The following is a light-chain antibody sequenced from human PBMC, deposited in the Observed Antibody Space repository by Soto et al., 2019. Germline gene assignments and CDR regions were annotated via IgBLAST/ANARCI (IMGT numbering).Light chain of an antibody. CDR3: QQSYSTLSIT. Sequence: DIQMTQSPSSLSASVGDRVTITCRASESIARHLNWYQQKPGKAPKLLIYAASSLQNGVPSRFRGGGSGTDFTLTIRNLQPEDFTTYYFQQSYSTLSITFGQGTRLEIK. V-gene: IGKV1-39*01. J-gene: IGKJ5*01. CDR1: ESIARH. CDR2: AAS.